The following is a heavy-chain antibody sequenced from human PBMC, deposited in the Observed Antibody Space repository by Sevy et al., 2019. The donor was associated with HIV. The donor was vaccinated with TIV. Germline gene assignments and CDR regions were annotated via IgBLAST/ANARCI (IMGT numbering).Heavy chain of an antibody. CDR1: GFTFSSYS. V-gene: IGHV3-21*01. CDR3: ARDYPVGPKYHSSGYYYPPYYYYYGMDV. J-gene: IGHJ6*02. Sequence: GGCLRLSCAASGFTFSSYSMNWVRQAPGKGLEWVSSISSSSSYIYYADSVKDRFTISRDNAKNSLYLQMNSLRAEDTAVYYCARDYPVGPKYHSSGYYYPPYYYYYGMDVWGQGTTVTVSS. D-gene: IGHD3-22*01. CDR2: ISSSSSYI.